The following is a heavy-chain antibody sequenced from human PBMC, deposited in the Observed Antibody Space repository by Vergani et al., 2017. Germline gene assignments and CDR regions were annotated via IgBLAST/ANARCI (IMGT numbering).Heavy chain of an antibody. CDR1: GFTFSNSA. CDR2: ISGHGDRT. D-gene: IGHD3-9*01. Sequence: EVHLLESGGGQVEAGGSLRLSCVASGFTFSNSAMSWVRQTSGKGLEWVSAISGHGDRTYYADSVKGRFTISRDNSKNTVYLQMNSLKVEYTGVYYCASSRCIETCYMYNWLDSWGPGSLVTVSS. J-gene: IGHJ5*01. V-gene: IGHV3-23*01. CDR3: ASSRCIETCYMYNWLDS.